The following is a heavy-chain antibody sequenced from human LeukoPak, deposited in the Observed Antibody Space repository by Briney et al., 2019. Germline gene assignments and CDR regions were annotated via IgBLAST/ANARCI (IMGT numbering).Heavy chain of an antibody. J-gene: IGHJ5*02. V-gene: IGHV1-24*01. Sequence: GASVKVSCKVSGYTLTELSMHWVRQAPGKGLEWMGGFDPEDGETIYAQKFQGRVTMTEDTSTDTAYMELSSLRSEDTAVYYCATGRRITIFGVVTNWFDPWGQETLVTVSS. CDR3: ATGRRITIFGVVTNWFDP. CDR2: FDPEDGET. CDR1: GYTLTELS. D-gene: IGHD3-3*01.